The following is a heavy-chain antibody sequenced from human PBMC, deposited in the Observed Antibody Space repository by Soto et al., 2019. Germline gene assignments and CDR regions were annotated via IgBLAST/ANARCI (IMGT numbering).Heavy chain of an antibody. CDR1: GGSISSGGYY. CDR3: ARESCITMVRARLCYYGMDV. CDR2: IYYSGST. Sequence: SETLSLTCTVSGGSISSGGYYGSWIRQHPGKGLEWIGYIYYSGSTYYNPSLKSRVTISVDTSKNQFSLKLSSVTAADTAVYYCARESCITMVRARLCYYGMDVWGQGTTVTVSS. D-gene: IGHD3-10*01. J-gene: IGHJ6*02. V-gene: IGHV4-31*03.